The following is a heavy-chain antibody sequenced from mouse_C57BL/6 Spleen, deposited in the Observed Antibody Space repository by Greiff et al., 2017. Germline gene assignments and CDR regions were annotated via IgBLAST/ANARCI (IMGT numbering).Heavy chain of an antibody. CDR1: GYTFTSYW. V-gene: IGHV1-55*01. CDR3: AREGYYGSSYPYYFDY. CDR2: IYPGSGST. J-gene: IGHJ2*01. D-gene: IGHD1-1*01. Sequence: QVQLKQPGAELVKPGASVKMSCKASGYTFTSYWITWVKQRPGQGLEWIGDIYPGSGSTNYNEKFKSKATLTVDTSSSTAYMQLSSLTSEDSAVYYCAREGYYGSSYPYYFDYWGQGTTLTVSS.